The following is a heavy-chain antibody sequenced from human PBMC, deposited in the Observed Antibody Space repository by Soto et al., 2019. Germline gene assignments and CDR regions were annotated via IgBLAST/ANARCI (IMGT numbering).Heavy chain of an antibody. V-gene: IGHV3-74*01. D-gene: IGHD6-13*01. CDR3: AVETNAHSTAWLALDY. Sequence: EVQLLESGGGLVQPGGSLRLSCAASGSTFSNYWMHWVRQAPGKGLVWVSRTNSDMSSTTYADSVQGRFTISRDNARNTLTLQMHSLQGEDTAVYFCAVETNAHSTAWLALDYWGQGILVTVSS. CDR1: GSTFSNYW. J-gene: IGHJ4*02. CDR2: TNSDMSST.